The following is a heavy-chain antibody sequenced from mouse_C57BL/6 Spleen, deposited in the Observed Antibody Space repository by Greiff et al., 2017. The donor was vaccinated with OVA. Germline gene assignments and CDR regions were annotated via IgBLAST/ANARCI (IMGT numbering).Heavy chain of an antibody. J-gene: IGHJ2*01. V-gene: IGHV1-82*01. CDR3: ERGGDSSGPLDY. D-gene: IGHD3-2*02. Sequence: QVQLQQSGPELVKPGASVKISCKASGYAFSSSWMNWVKQRPGKGLEWIGRIYPGDGDTNYNGKFKGKATLTADKSSSTAYMQLSSLTSEDSAVYFCERGGDSSGPLDYWGQGTTLTVSS. CDR2: IYPGDGDT. CDR1: GYAFSSSW.